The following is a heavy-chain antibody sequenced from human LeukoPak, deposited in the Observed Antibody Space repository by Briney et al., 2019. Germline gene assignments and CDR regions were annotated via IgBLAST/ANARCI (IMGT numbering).Heavy chain of an antibody. Sequence: ASVKVSCKASGYTFTSYYMHWVRQAPGQGLEWMGIINPSGGSTSYAQKFQGRVTMTRDTSISTAYMELSRLRSDDTAVYYCARDYLLWSIVVVPAATGNWFDPWGQGTLVTVSP. CDR2: INPSGGST. V-gene: IGHV1-46*01. CDR3: ARDYLLWSIVVVPAATGNWFDP. J-gene: IGHJ5*02. D-gene: IGHD2-2*01. CDR1: GYTFTSYY.